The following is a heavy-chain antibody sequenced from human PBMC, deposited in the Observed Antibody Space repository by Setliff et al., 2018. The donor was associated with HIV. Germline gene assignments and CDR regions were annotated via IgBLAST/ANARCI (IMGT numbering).Heavy chain of an antibody. Sequence: PGGSLRLSCAASGFPFSNYCMNWVRQAPGKGLQWLSYISSSGDSVYGDSMKGRITISRDKANNSLYLQIHSLTAEDTAVYYCTRVEWDLQSEYWGQGTLVTVSS. V-gene: IGHV3-48*01. D-gene: IGHD1-26*01. J-gene: IGHJ4*02. CDR1: GFPFSNYC. CDR2: ISSSGDSV. CDR3: TRVEWDLQSEY.